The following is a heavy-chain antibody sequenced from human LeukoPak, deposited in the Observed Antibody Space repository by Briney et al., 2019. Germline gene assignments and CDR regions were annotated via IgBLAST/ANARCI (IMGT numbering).Heavy chain of an antibody. V-gene: IGHV3-23*01. CDR1: GFTFSSYA. J-gene: IGHJ4*02. Sequence: GGSLRLSCAASGFTFSSYAMSWVRQAPEKGLEWVSTISGSGGGTYYADSVKGRFTISRDDSKNTLYLQMNSLRAEDTAVYYCVKDLGWYRNNRFDYWGQGTLVTVSS. D-gene: IGHD6-19*01. CDR3: VKDLGWYRNNRFDY. CDR2: ISGSGGGT.